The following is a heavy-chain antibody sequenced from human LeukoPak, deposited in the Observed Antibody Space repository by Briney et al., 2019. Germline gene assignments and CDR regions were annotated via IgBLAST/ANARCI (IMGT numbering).Heavy chain of an antibody. CDR3: ARGQGSSSWFDY. D-gene: IGHD6-13*01. V-gene: IGHV4-30-2*01. CDR2: IYHSGST. J-gene: IGHJ5*01. CDR1: GGSISSGGYS. Sequence: SETLSLTCAVSGGSISSGGYSWSWIRQPPGQGLEWIGYIYHSGSTYYNPSLKSRVTISVDRSKNQFSLKLSSVTAADTAVYYCARGQGSSSWFDYWGQGTLVTVSS.